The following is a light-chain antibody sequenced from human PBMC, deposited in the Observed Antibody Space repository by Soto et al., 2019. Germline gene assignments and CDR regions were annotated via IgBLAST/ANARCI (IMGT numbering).Light chain of an antibody. V-gene: IGKV3-11*01. CDR2: DAS. Sequence: EIVLTQSPGTLSFFPGERATLSCRASRSVTNNYLAWYQQKPGQAPRLLIYDASNRATGIPARFSGSGSGTDFTLTISSLEPEDFAVYYCQQRSNWPLTFGGGTKVDI. CDR3: QQRSNWPLT. CDR1: RSVTNNY. J-gene: IGKJ4*01.